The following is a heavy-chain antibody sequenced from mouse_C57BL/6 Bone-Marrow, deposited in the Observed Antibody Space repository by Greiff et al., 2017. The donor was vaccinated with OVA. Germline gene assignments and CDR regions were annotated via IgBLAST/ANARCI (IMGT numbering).Heavy chain of an antibody. CDR1: GFTFSSYG. CDR3: AGPSWDY. J-gene: IGHJ2*01. V-gene: IGHV5-6*01. CDR2: ISSGGSYT. Sequence: EVKLVESGGDLVKPGGSLKLSCAASGFTFSSYGMSWVRQTPDKRLEWVATISSGGSYTYYPDSVKGRFTISRDNAKHTLYLQMSSVKAEDTAMYYWAGPSWDYWGQGTTLTVSS.